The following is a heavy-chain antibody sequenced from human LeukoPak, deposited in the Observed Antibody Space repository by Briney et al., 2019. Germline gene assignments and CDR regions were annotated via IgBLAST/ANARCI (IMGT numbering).Heavy chain of an antibody. CDR2: ISYDGSIK. D-gene: IGHD3-10*01. J-gene: IGHJ4*02. Sequence: PGGSLRPSCAASGFTFSSYSMNWIRQAPGKGLEWVAVISYDGSIKYYADSLKGRFTISRDNSKNTLYLQMNSLRAEDTAVYYCARTLALYGSGSFFDFWGQGTLVTVSS. CDR1: GFTFSSYS. V-gene: IGHV3-30*03. CDR3: ARTLALYGSGSFFDF.